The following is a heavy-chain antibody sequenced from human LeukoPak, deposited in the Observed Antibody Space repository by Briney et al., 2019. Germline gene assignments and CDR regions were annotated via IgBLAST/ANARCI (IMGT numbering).Heavy chain of an antibody. D-gene: IGHD4-11*01. V-gene: IGHV3-7*03. CDR1: GFMFSRYW. Sequence: HPGGSLRLSCAASGFMFSRYWMGWVRQTPGKGLEWMANIMRDGSDINYVDSAKGRFTISRDNSKNTLYLQMNSLRAEDTAIYYCANPPTVTSFHYWGQGTLVTVSS. CDR3: ANPPTVTSFHY. J-gene: IGHJ4*02. CDR2: IMRDGSDI.